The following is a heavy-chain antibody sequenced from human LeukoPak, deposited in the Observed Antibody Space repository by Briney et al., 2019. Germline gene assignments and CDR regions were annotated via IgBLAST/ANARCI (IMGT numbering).Heavy chain of an antibody. CDR2: IYSDGST. J-gene: IGHJ4*02. CDR3: VRDFDARY. V-gene: IGHV3-53*01. Sequence: PGGSLRLSRAASGFTVTSNYMSWVRQAPGKGLEWVSLIYSDGSTYYADSVKGRFTISRDNSKNTLYLQMNSLRAEDTAVYYCVRDFDARYWGQGTLVTVSS. CDR1: GFTVTSNY. D-gene: IGHD3-9*01.